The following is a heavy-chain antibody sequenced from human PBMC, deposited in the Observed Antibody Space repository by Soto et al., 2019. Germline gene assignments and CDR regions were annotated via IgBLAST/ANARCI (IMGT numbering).Heavy chain of an antibody. D-gene: IGHD3-16*01. CDR1: GFIFNNAW. CDR3: THHRWGAVEI. CDR2: IKSKTDGGTT. V-gene: IGHV3-15*07. Sequence: EVQLVESGGGLVKPGGSLTLSCAASGFIFNNAWMNWVRQAPGKGLAWVGRIKSKTDGGTTDYAAPVKGRFTISRDDSKNTLYLQMNSLKTEDTAVYYCTHHRWGAVEIWGQGTMVTVSS. J-gene: IGHJ3*02.